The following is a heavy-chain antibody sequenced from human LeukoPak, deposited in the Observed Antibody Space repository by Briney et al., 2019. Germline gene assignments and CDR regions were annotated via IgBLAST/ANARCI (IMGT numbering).Heavy chain of an antibody. J-gene: IGHJ4*02. Sequence: GGSLRLSCAASGFTFSNAGMTWVRQAPGKGLVWVSRINTDASSTFYADSVKGRFTISRDNAKNTLYLQMNSLRAADTAVYFCGGSTSSGSLGYWGQGTLVSVSS. CDR1: GFTFSNAG. CDR3: GGSTSSGSLGY. D-gene: IGHD6-19*01. CDR2: INTDASST. V-gene: IGHV3-74*01.